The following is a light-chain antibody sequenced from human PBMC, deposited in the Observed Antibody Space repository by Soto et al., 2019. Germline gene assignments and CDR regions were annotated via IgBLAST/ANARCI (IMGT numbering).Light chain of an antibody. V-gene: IGKV1-5*01. J-gene: IGKJ1*01. Sequence: DIQLTQSPSTQSASVGDRVTITCRASQSVSKWLAWYQQKPGKSPKLLIYGASSRATGIPDRFSGSGSGTDFTLTISRLEPEDFAVYYCQQYGSSPGTFGQGTKVDIK. CDR1: QSVSKW. CDR2: GAS. CDR3: QQYGSSPGT.